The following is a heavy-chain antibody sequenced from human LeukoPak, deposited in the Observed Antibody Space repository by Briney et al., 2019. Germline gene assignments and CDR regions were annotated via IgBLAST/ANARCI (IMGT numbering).Heavy chain of an antibody. J-gene: IGHJ5*02. CDR3: ARTIAAAGTGFDP. Sequence: SSPTLVNPTETLTLTCTVSGFSLSNARMGVSWIRQPPGKALEWLAHIFSNDEKSYSTSLKSRLTISKDTSKSHVVLTMTNMDPVDTATYYCARTIAAAGTGFDPWGQGTLVTVSS. V-gene: IGHV2-26*01. D-gene: IGHD6-13*01. CDR1: GFSLSNARMG. CDR2: IFSNDEK.